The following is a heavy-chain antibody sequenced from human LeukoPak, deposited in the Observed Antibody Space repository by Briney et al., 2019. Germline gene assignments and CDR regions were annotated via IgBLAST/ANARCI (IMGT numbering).Heavy chain of an antibody. CDR2: ISDDGSGT. V-gene: IGHV3-23*01. D-gene: IGHD3-22*01. CDR1: GFTFSSYA. CDR3: ATDRERDPSVYYLV. J-gene: IGHJ4*02. Sequence: PGGSLRLSCAASGFTFSSYAMSWVRQAPGQGLEWVSTISDDGSGTYYADSVKGRLTISRDNSKNTLFLQINSLRAEDSAVYYCATDRERDPSVYYLVGGQGTLITVSS.